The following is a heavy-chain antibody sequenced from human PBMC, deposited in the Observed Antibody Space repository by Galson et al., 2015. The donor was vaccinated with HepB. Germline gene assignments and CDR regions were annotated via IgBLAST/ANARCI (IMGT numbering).Heavy chain of an antibody. D-gene: IGHD3-22*01. CDR3: ARDRYYYDSSGYYRWFDP. CDR2: ISAYNGNT. CDR1: GYTFTSYG. V-gene: IGHV1-18*01. Sequence: SVKVSCKASGYTFTSYGISWVRQAPGQGLEWMGWISAYNGNTNYAQKLQGRVTMTTDTSTSTAYMELRSLRSDDTAVYYCARDRYYYDSSGYYRWFDPWGQGTLVTVSS. J-gene: IGHJ5*02.